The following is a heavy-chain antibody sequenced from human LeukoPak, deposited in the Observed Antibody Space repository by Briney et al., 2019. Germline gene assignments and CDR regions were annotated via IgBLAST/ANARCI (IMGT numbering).Heavy chain of an antibody. Sequence: GGSLRLSCAASGFTFSSYAMSWVRQAPGKGLEWVSAISGSGGSTYYADSVKGRFTISRDNSKNTLYLQMNSLRAEDTAVYYCATDYCSGGSCYSGYYYYYMGVWGKGTTVTVSS. CDR2: ISGSGGST. CDR1: GFTFSSYA. V-gene: IGHV3-23*01. J-gene: IGHJ6*03. CDR3: ATDYCSGGSCYSGYYYYYMGV. D-gene: IGHD2-15*01.